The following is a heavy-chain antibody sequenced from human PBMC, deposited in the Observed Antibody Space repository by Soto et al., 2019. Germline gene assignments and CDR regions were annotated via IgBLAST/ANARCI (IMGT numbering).Heavy chain of an antibody. CDR3: ARHGLAVDGNYYYYGMDV. V-gene: IGHV5-10-1*01. D-gene: IGHD6-19*01. CDR1: GYSFTSYW. J-gene: IGHJ6*02. CDR2: IDPSDSYT. Sequence: HGESLKISCKGSGYSFTSYWISWVRQMPGKGLEWMGRIDPSDSYTNYSPSFQGHVTISADKSISTAYLQWSSLKASDTAMYYCARHGLAVDGNYYYYGMDVWGQGTRVTVSS.